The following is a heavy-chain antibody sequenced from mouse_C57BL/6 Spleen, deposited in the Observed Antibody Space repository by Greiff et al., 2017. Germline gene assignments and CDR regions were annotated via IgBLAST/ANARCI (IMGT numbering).Heavy chain of an antibody. V-gene: IGHV1-85*01. D-gene: IGHD3-3*01. CDR1: GYTFTSYD. CDR3: ARNERQPGPRFAY. Sequence: VQLQQSGPELVKPGASVKLSCKASGYTFTSYDINWVKQRPGQGLEWIGWIYPRDGSTKYNEKFKGKATLTVDTSSSTAYMELHSLTSEDSAVYFCARNERQPGPRFAYWGQGTLVTVSA. J-gene: IGHJ3*01. CDR2: IYPRDGST.